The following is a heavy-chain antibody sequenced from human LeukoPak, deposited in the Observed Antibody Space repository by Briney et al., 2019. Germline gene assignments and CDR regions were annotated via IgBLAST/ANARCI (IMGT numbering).Heavy chain of an antibody. CDR1: GYTFTSYY. V-gene: IGHV1-46*01. Sequence: ASVKVSCKASGYTFTSYYIHLVRQAPGQGFEWMAIINPSDGSTTNSQKFQGSITMTRDTSTSTVYMELNSLRSEDTAIYYCARFNWNDDYWGQGTLVTVSS. CDR2: INPSDGST. CDR3: ARFNWNDDY. J-gene: IGHJ4*02. D-gene: IGHD1-20*01.